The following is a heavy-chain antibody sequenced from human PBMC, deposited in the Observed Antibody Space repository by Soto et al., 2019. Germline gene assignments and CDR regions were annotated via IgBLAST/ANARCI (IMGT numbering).Heavy chain of an antibody. D-gene: IGHD4-17*01. J-gene: IGHJ4*02. Sequence: ASVKVSCKASGYTFTSYYTHWVRQAPGQGLEWMGIINPSGGGTTYAQKLQGRLTMTSDTSTSTVYMELNSLRSEDTAVYYCTRGSLTKVTSPIDYWGQGTLVTVSS. CDR2: INPSGGGT. V-gene: IGHV1-46*03. CDR3: TRGSLTKVTSPIDY. CDR1: GYTFTSYY.